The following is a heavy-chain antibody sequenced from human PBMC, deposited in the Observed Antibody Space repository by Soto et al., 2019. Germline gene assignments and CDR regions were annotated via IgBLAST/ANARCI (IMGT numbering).Heavy chain of an antibody. D-gene: IGHD2-15*01. CDR1: GGSISSGDYY. V-gene: IGHV4-30-4*01. CDR3: ASRVTTTDCSGGSCYARGFDY. CDR2: IYYSGST. Sequence: QVQLQESGPGLVKPSQTLSLTCTVSGGSISSGDYYWSWIRQPPGKGLEWIGYIYYSGSTYYNPSLKSRVTISVDTSKNQFSLKLSSVTAADTAVYYCASRVTTTDCSGGSCYARGFDYWGQGTLVTVSS. J-gene: IGHJ4*02.